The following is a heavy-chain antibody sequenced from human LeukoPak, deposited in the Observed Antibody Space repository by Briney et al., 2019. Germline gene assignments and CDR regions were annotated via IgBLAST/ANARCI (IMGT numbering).Heavy chain of an antibody. V-gene: IGHV3-11*01. CDR2: ISSSGSTI. CDR1: GFTFSDYY. Sequence: PGGSLRLSCAASGFTFSDYYMSWIRQAPGKGLEWVSYISSSGSTIYYADSVKGRFTISRDNAKNSLYLQMNSLRAEDTAVYYCARARLRHYYYYYMDVWGKGTTVTISS. J-gene: IGHJ6*03. CDR3: ARARLRHYYYYYMDV. D-gene: IGHD4-17*01.